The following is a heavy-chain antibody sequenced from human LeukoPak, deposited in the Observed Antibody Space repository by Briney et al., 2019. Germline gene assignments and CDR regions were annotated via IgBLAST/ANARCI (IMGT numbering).Heavy chain of an antibody. CDR1: GFTFSSYE. Sequence: GGSLRLSCAASGFTFSSYEMNWVRQAPGKGLEWVSYISSSGSTIYYADSVKGRFTISRDNAKNSLYLQMNSLRAEDTAVYYCARGRDIVVVGAVNPYYFDYWGQGTLVTVSS. V-gene: IGHV3-48*03. J-gene: IGHJ4*02. D-gene: IGHD2-15*01. CDR2: ISSSGSTI. CDR3: ARGRDIVVVGAVNPYYFDY.